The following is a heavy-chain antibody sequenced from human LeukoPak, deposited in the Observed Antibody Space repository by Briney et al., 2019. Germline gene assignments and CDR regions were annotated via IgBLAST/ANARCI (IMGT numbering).Heavy chain of an antibody. CDR1: GGSISSSNW. J-gene: IGHJ6*03. V-gene: IGHV4-4*02. D-gene: IGHD5-12*01. CDR3: ARDGGYDFVYYYYYMDV. CDR2: IYHSGST. Sequence: SGTLSLTCAVSGGSISSSNWWSWVRPPPGKGLEWIGEIYHSGSTNYNPSLKSRVTISVDKSKNQFSLKLSSVTAADTAVYYCARDGGYDFVYYYYYMDVWGKGTTVTVSS.